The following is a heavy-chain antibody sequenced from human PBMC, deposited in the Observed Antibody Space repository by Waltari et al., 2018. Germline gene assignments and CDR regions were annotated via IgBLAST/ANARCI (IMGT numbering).Heavy chain of an antibody. CDR2: ISGSSGST. V-gene: IGHV3-23*01. Sequence: EVQLLESGGGLVQPGGSLRLSCAASGFTFSSYAMSWVRQAPGKGLEWVSAISGSSGSTYYADSVKGRFTISRDNSKNTLYLQMNSLRAEDTAVYYCAKTGLPIVVVITDFDYWGQGTLVTVSS. D-gene: IGHD3-22*01. J-gene: IGHJ4*02. CDR1: GFTFSSYA. CDR3: AKTGLPIVVVITDFDY.